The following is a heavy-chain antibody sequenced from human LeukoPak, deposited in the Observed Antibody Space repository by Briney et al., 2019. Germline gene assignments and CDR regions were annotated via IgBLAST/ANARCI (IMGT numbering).Heavy chain of an antibody. CDR1: GGTFSSYC. V-gene: IGHV3-30*02. J-gene: IGHJ4*02. CDR2: IRYDGSNK. CDR3: AKVGRIYDILTGYYLGESGFDY. D-gene: IGHD3-9*01. Sequence: SGGSLRLSCAASGGTFSSYCRRWVRQAPGKGLEWVAFIRYDGSNKYYADSVKGRFTISRDNSKNTLYLQMNSLRAEDTAVYYCAKVGRIYDILTGYYLGESGFDYWGQGTLVTVSS.